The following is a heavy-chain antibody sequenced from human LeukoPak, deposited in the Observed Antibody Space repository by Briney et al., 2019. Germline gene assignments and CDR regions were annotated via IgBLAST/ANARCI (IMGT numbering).Heavy chain of an antibody. V-gene: IGHV3-21*01. CDR2: ISGSSDYI. D-gene: IGHD2-2*01. Sequence: PGGSLRLSCAASGITSGCCAMSWVRQAPGKGLEWVSAISGSSDYIYYADSVKGRFTISRDNAKNSLFLQMNSLRAEDTAVYYCARAPTVLVGYCSSASCQADYWGQGTLVTVSS. J-gene: IGHJ4*02. CDR1: GITSGCCA. CDR3: ARAPTVLVGYCSSASCQADY.